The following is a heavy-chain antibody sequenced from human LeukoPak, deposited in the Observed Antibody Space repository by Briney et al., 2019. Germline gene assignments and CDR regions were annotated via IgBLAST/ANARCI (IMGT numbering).Heavy chain of an antibody. CDR3: ARKISNWFDP. J-gene: IGHJ5*02. V-gene: IGHV5-51*01. Sequence: GESLKISCKGSGYSFTNYWIAWMRQVPGKGLEWMGIIYPGDSDTRYTPSFQGRVTISADKSISTAYLQWSSLKASDTAMYYCARKISNWFDPWGQGTLVTVSS. CDR2: IYPGDSDT. CDR1: GYSFTNYW. D-gene: IGHD3-3*01.